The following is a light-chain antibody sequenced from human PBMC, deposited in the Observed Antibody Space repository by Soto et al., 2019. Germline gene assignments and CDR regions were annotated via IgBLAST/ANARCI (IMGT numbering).Light chain of an antibody. V-gene: IGKV3-20*01. CDR1: QSVSSSY. J-gene: IGKJ5*01. CDR3: QQYGSSRIT. CDR2: GAS. Sequence: DIVLTQSPGTLSLSPGERATLSCMXSQSVSSSYLAWYQQKPGQAPRLLIYGASSRATGIPDRFSGSGSGTDVTLTISRLEPEDFAVYYCQQYGSSRITSGQGTRWRL.